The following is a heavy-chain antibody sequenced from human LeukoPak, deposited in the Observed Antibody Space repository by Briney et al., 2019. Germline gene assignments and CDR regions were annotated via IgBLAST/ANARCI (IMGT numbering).Heavy chain of an antibody. D-gene: IGHD2-8*02. CDR3: ARARSRASTWYWDH. Sequence: GASVKVSCKASGYSFSSYSISWVRQATGQGLEWMGWTSTYNGNTNYAPKLQGRVTMTSDTTTSTAYLELASLTSDDSAIYYCARARSRASTWYWDHWGQGTLVTVSS. J-gene: IGHJ4*02. V-gene: IGHV1-18*01. CDR1: GYSFSSYS. CDR2: TSTYNGNT.